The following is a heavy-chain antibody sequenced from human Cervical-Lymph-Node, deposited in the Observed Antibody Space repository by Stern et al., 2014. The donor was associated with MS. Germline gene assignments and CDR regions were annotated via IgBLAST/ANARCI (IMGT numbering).Heavy chain of an antibody. Sequence: ELQLEESGGSLVQPGGSLRLSCAASGFTFSSYAMSWVRQAPGKGLEWVSAISGSGDSTYYADSVKGRFTISRDNSKNTLYLQMNSLRADDTAVYYCAKEGILVASFDYWGQGTLVTVSS. J-gene: IGHJ4*02. CDR3: AKEGILVASFDY. D-gene: IGHD6-19*01. CDR1: GFTFSSYA. V-gene: IGHV3-23*04. CDR2: ISGSGDST.